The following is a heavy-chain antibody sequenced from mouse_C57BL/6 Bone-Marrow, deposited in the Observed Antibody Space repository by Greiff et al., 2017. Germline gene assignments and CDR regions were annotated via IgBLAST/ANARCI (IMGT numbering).Heavy chain of an antibody. CDR1: GFNIKDDY. CDR3: TAYYYGSSYYFPYWYFDV. CDR2: IDPENGDT. V-gene: IGHV14-4*01. D-gene: IGHD1-1*01. Sequence: VQLQQSGAELVRPGASVTLSCTASGFNIKDDYMHWVKQRPEQGLEWIGWIDPENGDTEYASKFPGKATITADTSSNTAYLQLSSLTSEDTAVYYCTAYYYGSSYYFPYWYFDVWGTGTTVTVSS. J-gene: IGHJ1*03.